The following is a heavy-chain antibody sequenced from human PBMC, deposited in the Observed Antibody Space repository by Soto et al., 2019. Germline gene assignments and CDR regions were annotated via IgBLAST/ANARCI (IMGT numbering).Heavy chain of an antibody. CDR3: AKDRALAVLRYFDWDPTQYYYSGMDV. CDR1: GFTFSSYA. Sequence: PGGSLRLSCAASGFTFSSYAMSWVRQAPGKGLEWVSAISGSGGSTYYADSVKGRFTISRDNSKNTLYLQMNSLRAEDTAVYYCAKDRALAVLRYFDWDPTQYYYSGMDVWGQGTTVTVSS. J-gene: IGHJ6*02. CDR2: ISGSGGST. D-gene: IGHD3-9*01. V-gene: IGHV3-23*01.